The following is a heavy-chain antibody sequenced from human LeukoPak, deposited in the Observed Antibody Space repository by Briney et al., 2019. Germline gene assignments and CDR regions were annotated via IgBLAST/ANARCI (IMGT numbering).Heavy chain of an antibody. J-gene: IGHJ4*02. D-gene: IGHD6-13*01. CDR1: GFTLSSFE. CDR3: ASYSSSWYYFDY. CDR2: ISSSSGSIK. V-gene: IGHV3-48*03. Sequence: PGGSLILSCAASGFTLSSFEMNWVRQAPGKGLEWVSYISSSSGSIKNYADSVKGRFTISRDTSKNTLFLQMNSLRAEDTAVYYCASYSSSWYYFDYWGQGTLVTVSS.